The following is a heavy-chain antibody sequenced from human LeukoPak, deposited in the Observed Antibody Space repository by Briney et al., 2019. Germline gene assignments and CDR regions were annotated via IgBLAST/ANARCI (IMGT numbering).Heavy chain of an antibody. CDR2: IIPIFGTA. CDR1: GGTFISYA. J-gene: IGHJ4*02. Sequence: ASVKLFCKASGGTFISYAISCVRQAPGQALEWMGGIIPIFGTANYAQKFQGGVTITADESTSTAYMELSSLRSEDTAVYYCARGYYGSGSYFDYWGQGTLVTVSS. CDR3: ARGYYGSGSYFDY. D-gene: IGHD3-10*01. V-gene: IGHV1-69*13.